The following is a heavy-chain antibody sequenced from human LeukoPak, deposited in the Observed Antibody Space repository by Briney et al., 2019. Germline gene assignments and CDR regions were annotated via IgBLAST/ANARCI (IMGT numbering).Heavy chain of an antibody. CDR2: IYYSGST. J-gene: IGHJ5*02. D-gene: IGHD3-16*01. V-gene: IGHV4-59*01. Sequence: SETLSPTCTVSGGSISSYYWSWIRQPPGKGLEWIGYIYYSGSTNYNPSLKSRVTVSVDTSKKHFSLKLTSVTAADTAVYYCARVGGFHLQFDPWGQGTLVTVSS. CDR3: ARVGGFHLQFDP. CDR1: GGSISSYY.